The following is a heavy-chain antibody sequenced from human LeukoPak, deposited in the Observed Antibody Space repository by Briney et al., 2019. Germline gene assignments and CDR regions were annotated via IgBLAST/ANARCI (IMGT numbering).Heavy chain of an antibody. V-gene: IGHV3-30*01. Sequence: GGSLRLSCAASGFTFSSYAMHWVRQAPGKGLEWVAVISYDGSNKYYADSVKGRFTISRDNSKHTLYLQMNRLRAADTAVYYCARGSPVVPAATVFDPWGQGTPVTVSS. D-gene: IGHD2-2*01. CDR3: ARGSPVVPAATVFDP. J-gene: IGHJ5*02. CDR2: ISYDGSNK. CDR1: GFTFSSYA.